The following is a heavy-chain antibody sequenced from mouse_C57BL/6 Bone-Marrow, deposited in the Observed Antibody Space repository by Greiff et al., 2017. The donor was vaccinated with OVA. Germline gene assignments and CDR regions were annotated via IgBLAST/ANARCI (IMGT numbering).Heavy chain of an antibody. CDR1: GYSITSGYY. Sequence: EVQLVESGPGLVKPSQSLSLTCSVTGYSITSGYYWNWIRQFPGNKLEWMGYISYDGSNNYNPSLKNRISITRDTSKNQFFLKLNSVTTEDTATYYCARDPIYYYGSSCWYFDVWGTGTTVTVSS. V-gene: IGHV3-6*01. CDR3: ARDPIYYYGSSCWYFDV. CDR2: ISYDGSN. D-gene: IGHD1-1*01. J-gene: IGHJ1*03.